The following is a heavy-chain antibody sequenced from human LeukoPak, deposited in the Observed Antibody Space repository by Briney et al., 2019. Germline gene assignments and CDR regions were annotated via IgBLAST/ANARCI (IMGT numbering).Heavy chain of an antibody. V-gene: IGHV3-7*01. Sequence: GGSLRLSCAASGLSFSYFWMSWVRQAPGKGLEWVAKIKPDGSEKYYVDSMKGRFTISRDNAKNSLYLQMNSLRVDDTAVYYCASVDSGYWGQGTLVTVSS. J-gene: IGHJ4*02. CDR1: GLSFSYFW. CDR3: ASVDSGY. CDR2: IKPDGSEK. D-gene: IGHD2-15*01.